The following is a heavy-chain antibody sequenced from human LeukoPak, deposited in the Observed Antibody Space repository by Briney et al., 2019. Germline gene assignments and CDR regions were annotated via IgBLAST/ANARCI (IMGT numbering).Heavy chain of an antibody. V-gene: IGHV3-48*03. Sequence: GGSLRLSCAASGFTFSSYEMNWVRQAPGKGLEWVSYISSTGTTIYYADSVKGRFTISRDNAKNTLYLQMNSLRAEDTAVYYCARSYYDSSGYLAPSFDYWGQGTLVTVSS. CDR1: GFTFSSYE. D-gene: IGHD3-22*01. J-gene: IGHJ4*02. CDR2: ISSTGTTI. CDR3: ARSYYDSSGYLAPSFDY.